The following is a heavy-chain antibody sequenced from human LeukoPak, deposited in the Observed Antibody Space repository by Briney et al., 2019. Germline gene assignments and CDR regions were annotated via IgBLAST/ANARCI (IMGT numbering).Heavy chain of an antibody. CDR3: ARGRPNYYDSSGYYPFFDY. D-gene: IGHD3-22*01. Sequence: GESLKISCKGSGYSFTSYWIGWVRQMPGKGLEWSGIIYPGDSDTRYSPSFQGQVTISADKAISTDYMQWSSLKASDTAMYYCARGRPNYYDSSGYYPFFDYWGQGTLVTVSS. J-gene: IGHJ4*02. V-gene: IGHV5-51*01. CDR2: IYPGDSDT. CDR1: GYSFTSYW.